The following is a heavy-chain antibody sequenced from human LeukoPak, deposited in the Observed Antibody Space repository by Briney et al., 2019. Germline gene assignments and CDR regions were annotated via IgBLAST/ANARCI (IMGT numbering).Heavy chain of an antibody. J-gene: IGHJ4*02. D-gene: IGHD5-24*01. V-gene: IGHV3-23*01. Sequence: GGSLRLSCAASGFTFSNYAMSWVRQAPGKGLEWVSGISGRGGNTYYADSLKGRFTISRDSSKNTVNLQMNSLRAEDTAVYYCARDRRDGYCLGHWGQGTLVTVSS. CDR3: ARDRRDGYCLGH. CDR1: GFTFSNYA. CDR2: ISGRGGNT.